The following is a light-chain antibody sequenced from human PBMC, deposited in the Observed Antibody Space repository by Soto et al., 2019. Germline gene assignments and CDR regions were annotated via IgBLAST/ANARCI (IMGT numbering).Light chain of an antibody. V-gene: IGKV3-20*01. CDR1: QSLGSDY. Sequence: ETVLTHSPGTLSLSPGERATLSCRASQSLGSDYLAWYQQKPGQAPRLLIYGVSSRATDIPDRFSGSGSGTDFTLTISRLEQEDFAMYYCQLYGTSRTFGQGPKVDIK. CDR3: QLYGTSRT. J-gene: IGKJ1*01. CDR2: GVS.